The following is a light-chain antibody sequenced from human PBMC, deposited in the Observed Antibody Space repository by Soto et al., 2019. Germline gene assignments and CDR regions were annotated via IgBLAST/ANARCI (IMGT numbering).Light chain of an antibody. J-gene: IGKJ4*02. CDR3: QVPAKLLRA. CDR2: AAS. V-gene: IGKV1-39*01. CDR1: QTTMTY. Sequence: SLSPASLSAKEGGEVTLTCRASQTTMTYVNWYQLKPGKPPRLLIYAASSWQSGVPSRFSGRGSRTDSTHTSSIRLPDESVFRSMQVPAKLLRACAGGTKVDIK.